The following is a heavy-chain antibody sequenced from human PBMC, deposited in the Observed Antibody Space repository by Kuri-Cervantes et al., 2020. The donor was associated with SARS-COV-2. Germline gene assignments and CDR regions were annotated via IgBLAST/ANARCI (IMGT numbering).Heavy chain of an antibody. V-gene: IGHV4-38-2*02. CDR2: IYHSGST. CDR1: GYSISSGYY. CDR3: ARDQNSYDSTGYHWFDP. J-gene: IGHJ5*02. Sequence: ESLKISCAVSGYSISSGYYWGWIRQPPGKGLEWIGSIYHSGSTYYNPSLKSRVTISVDTSKNQFSLKLSSVTAADTAVYYCARDQNSYDSTGYHWFDPWGQGTLVTVSS. D-gene: IGHD3-22*01.